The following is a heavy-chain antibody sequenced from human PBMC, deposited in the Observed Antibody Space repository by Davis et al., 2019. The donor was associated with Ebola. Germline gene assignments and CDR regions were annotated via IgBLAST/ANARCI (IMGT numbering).Heavy chain of an antibody. V-gene: IGHV1-69*13. CDR2: IIPIFGTA. CDR1: GGTFSSYA. CDR3: ARDVYDDILTGSG. D-gene: IGHD3-9*01. J-gene: IGHJ6*02. Sequence: SVKVSCKASGGTFSSYAISWVRQAPGQGLEWMGGIIPIFGTANYAQKFQGRVTITADESTSTAYMELSSLRSEDTAVYYCARDVYDDILTGSGWGQGTTVTVSS.